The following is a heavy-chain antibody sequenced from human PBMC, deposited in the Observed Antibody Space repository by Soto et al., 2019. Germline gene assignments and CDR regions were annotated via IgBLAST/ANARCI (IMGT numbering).Heavy chain of an antibody. CDR1: GYTLTELS. D-gene: IGHD6-13*01. V-gene: IGHV1-24*01. J-gene: IGHJ5*02. CDR2: FDPEDGET. Sequence: ASVNVSCKVSGYTLTELSMHWVRQTPGKGLEWMGGFDPEDGETIYAQKFQGRVTMTEDTSTDTAYMELSSLRSEDTAVYYCATSLQSIAAAGRSWGQGTLVTVAS. CDR3: ATSLQSIAAAGRS.